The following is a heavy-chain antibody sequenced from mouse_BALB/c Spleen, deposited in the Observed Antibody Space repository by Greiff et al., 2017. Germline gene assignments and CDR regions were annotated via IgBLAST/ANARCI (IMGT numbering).Heavy chain of an antibody. CDR2: ISSGGST. V-gene: IGHV5-6-5*01. Sequence: EVKLMESGGGLVKPGGSLKLSCAASGFTFSSYAMSWVRQTPEKRLEWVASISSGGSTYSPDSVKGRFTISRDNARNILYQQMSSLRSEDTAMYYCASQIFYAMDYWGQGTSVTVSS. CDR1: GFTFSSYA. J-gene: IGHJ4*01. CDR3: ASQIFYAMDY.